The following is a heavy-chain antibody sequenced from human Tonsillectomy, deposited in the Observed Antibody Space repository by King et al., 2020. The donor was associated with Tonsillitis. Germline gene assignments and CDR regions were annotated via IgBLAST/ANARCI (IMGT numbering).Heavy chain of an antibody. Sequence: VQLVESGAEVKKPGESLRISCQGSGYSFTSHWINWVRQMPGKGLEWMGRIDPSDSYTDYSPSFQGHVTISADKSISTAYLQLSSLKASDTAMYYCARRCSGGRCYTAYYFDYWGQGTLVTVSS. J-gene: IGHJ4*02. D-gene: IGHD2-15*01. V-gene: IGHV5-10-1*03. CDR1: GYSFTSHW. CDR3: ARRCSGGRCYTAYYFDY. CDR2: IDPSDSYT.